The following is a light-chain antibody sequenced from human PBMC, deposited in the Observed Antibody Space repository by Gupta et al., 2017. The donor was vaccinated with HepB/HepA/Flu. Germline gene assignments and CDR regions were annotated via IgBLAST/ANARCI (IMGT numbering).Light chain of an antibody. J-gene: IGKJ4*01. Sequence: ILLTQSPGTLSLSVGERATLSCRASQSISGSFLAWYQQKPGQAPRPLIYLVSNRATGVPDRFSGSGSGTDFTLTINRLEPEDFAMYFCQQYGTIPLTVGGGTKVEIK. V-gene: IGKV3-20*01. CDR1: QSISGSF. CDR3: QQYGTIPLT. CDR2: LVS.